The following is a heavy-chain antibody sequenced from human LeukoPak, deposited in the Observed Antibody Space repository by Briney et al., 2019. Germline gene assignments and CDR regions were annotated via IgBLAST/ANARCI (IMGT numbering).Heavy chain of an antibody. Sequence: SETLSLTCTVSGGSISSGDYYWSWIRQPPGKGLEWIGYIYYSGSTYYNPSLKSRVTISVDTSKNQFSLKLSSVTAADTAVYYCAREVGPADYYDSSGYYNWFDPWGQGTLVTVSS. CDR1: GGSISSGDYY. CDR2: IYYSGST. D-gene: IGHD3-22*01. J-gene: IGHJ5*02. CDR3: AREVGPADYYDSSGYYNWFDP. V-gene: IGHV4-30-4*01.